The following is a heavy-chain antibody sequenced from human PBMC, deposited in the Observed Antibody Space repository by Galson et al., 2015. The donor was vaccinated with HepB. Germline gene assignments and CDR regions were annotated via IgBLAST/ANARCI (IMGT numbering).Heavy chain of an antibody. J-gene: IGHJ3*02. Sequence: SVKVSCKASGYTFTSYGISWVRQAPGQGLEWMGWISAYNGNTNYAQKLQGRVTMTTDTSTSTAYMELRSLRSDDTAVYCCARAGGDYGVEAFDIWGQGTMVTVSS. V-gene: IGHV1-18*04. D-gene: IGHD4-17*01. CDR3: ARAGGDYGVEAFDI. CDR1: GYTFTSYG. CDR2: ISAYNGNT.